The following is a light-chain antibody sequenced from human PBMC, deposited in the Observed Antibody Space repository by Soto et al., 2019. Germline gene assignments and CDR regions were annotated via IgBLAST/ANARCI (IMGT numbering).Light chain of an antibody. Sequence: QSALTQPPSASGSPGQSVTIACTGTSSDVGGYKYVSWYQQHPGKAPKLMIYEVNKRPSGVPDRFSGSKSGHTASLTVSGLPADDEADYFCRSNAGRNILLFGGGTKVTGL. J-gene: IGLJ2*01. CDR1: SSDVGGYKY. CDR2: EVN. CDR3: RSNAGRNILL. V-gene: IGLV2-8*01.